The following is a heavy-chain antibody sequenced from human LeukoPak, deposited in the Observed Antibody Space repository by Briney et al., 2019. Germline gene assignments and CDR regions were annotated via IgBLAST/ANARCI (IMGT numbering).Heavy chain of an antibody. CDR2: IWYDGSNK. J-gene: IGHJ4*02. Sequence: GGSLRLPCAASGFTFSSYGMHWVRQAPGKGLEWVAVIWYDGSNKYYADSVKGRFTISRDNSKNTLYLQMNSLRAEDTAVYYCAKDRSLSIDYWGQGTLVTVSS. CDR1: GFTFSSYG. V-gene: IGHV3-33*06. CDR3: AKDRSLSIDY.